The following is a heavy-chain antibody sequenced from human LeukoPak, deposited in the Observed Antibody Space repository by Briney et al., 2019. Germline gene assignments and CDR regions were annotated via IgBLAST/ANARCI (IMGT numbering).Heavy chain of an antibody. CDR3: ARVRSGTGAYEI. V-gene: IGHV3-33*01. CDR2: IWYDGTHI. Sequence: GGSLGLSCVASGFTFSSYGMHWLRQAPGKGLEWVAVIWYDGTHIHYVDSVRGRFTISRDNSKSTLYLQMNSLRVEDTAVYYCARVRSGTGAYEIWGQGTVVTVSS. J-gene: IGHJ3*02. CDR1: GFTFSSYG. D-gene: IGHD3-10*01.